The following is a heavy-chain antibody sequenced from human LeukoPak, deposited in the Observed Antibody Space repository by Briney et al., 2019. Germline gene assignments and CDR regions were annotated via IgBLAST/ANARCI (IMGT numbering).Heavy chain of an antibody. Sequence: GGSLRLSCAASGFTFDDYAMHWVRQAPGKGLEWVSGISWNSGSTGYADSVKGRFTISRDNAKNSLYLQMNSLRAEDTALYYCAKVPYYYDSSGYSNYYFDYWGQGTLVTVSS. CDR1: GFTFDDYA. CDR2: ISWNSGST. D-gene: IGHD3-22*01. J-gene: IGHJ4*02. CDR3: AKVPYYYDSSGYSNYYFDY. V-gene: IGHV3-9*01.